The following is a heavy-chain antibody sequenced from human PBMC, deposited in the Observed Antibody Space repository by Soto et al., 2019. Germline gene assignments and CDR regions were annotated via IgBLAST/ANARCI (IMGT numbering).Heavy chain of an antibody. V-gene: IGHV3-11*01. CDR1: GFTFSDYY. D-gene: IGHD2-21*02. Sequence: QVQLVESGGGLVKPGGSLRLSCAASGFTFSDYYMSWLRQAPGKGLEWVSYISSSGSTIYYAASVKDPFTISRDNAKNCLYRQMNSLMAEDTAVYYCSRWGRCGVDQMLNDAFDLWGQGTMVTVSS. CDR3: SRWGRCGVDQMLNDAFDL. J-gene: IGHJ3*01. CDR2: ISSSGSTI.